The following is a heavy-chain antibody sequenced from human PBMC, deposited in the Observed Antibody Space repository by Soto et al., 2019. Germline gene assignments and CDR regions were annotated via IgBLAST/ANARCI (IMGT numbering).Heavy chain of an antibody. Sequence: QVRLVESGGGLVKPGGSLRLSCAASGFTFSDYYMSWIRQAPGKGLEWVSYISSSSIYTHYAGSVKGRFAISRDNAKNSLYLQMNSLRAEDTAVYYCASLGTPYDEEGMDVWGQGTTVTVAS. CDR3: ASLGTPYDEEGMDV. V-gene: IGHV3-11*05. J-gene: IGHJ6*02. CDR2: ISSSSIYT. D-gene: IGHD3-22*01. CDR1: GFTFSDYY.